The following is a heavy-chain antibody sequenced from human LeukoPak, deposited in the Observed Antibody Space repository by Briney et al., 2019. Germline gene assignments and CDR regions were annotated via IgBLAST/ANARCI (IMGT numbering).Heavy chain of an antibody. CDR1: GYIFTGYY. J-gene: IGHJ4*02. V-gene: IGHV1-2*02. CDR3: ARGAERQRLAHFDY. CDR2: INPNNGGT. D-gene: IGHD6-25*01. Sequence: ASVKVSFKASGYIFTGYYMHWVRQAPGQGLEWMGWINPNNGGTKSAQKFQGRVTMTRDTSISTAYMELSSLRSDDTAIYYCARGAERQRLAHFDYWGQGTLVTVSS.